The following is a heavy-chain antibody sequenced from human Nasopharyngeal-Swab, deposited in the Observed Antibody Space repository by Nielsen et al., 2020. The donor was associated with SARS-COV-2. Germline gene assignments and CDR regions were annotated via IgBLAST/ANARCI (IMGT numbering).Heavy chain of an antibody. V-gene: IGHV3-73*01. CDR3: TSDYYFDY. CDR2: IGDKAHNYAT. J-gene: IGHJ4*02. Sequence: VRKMPVKGRGWVGRIGDKAHNYATTYAASVKGRFTISRDDSKNTTFLQMDSLKTEDTALYYCTSDYYFDYWGQGTLVTVSS.